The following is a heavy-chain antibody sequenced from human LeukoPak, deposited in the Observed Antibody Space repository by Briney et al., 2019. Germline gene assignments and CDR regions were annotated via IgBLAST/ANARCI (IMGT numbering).Heavy chain of an antibody. CDR2: INHSGST. V-gene: IGHV4-34*01. Sequence: SETLSLTCAVYGGSFSGYYWSWIRQPPGKGLEWIGEINHSGSTNYTPSVKSRVTISVDTSKNQFSLKLSSVTAADTAVYYCAREQRYGSGSYYNWVYYYYMDVWGKGTTVTVSS. D-gene: IGHD3-10*01. J-gene: IGHJ6*03. CDR1: GGSFSGYY. CDR3: AREQRYGSGSYYNWVYYYYMDV.